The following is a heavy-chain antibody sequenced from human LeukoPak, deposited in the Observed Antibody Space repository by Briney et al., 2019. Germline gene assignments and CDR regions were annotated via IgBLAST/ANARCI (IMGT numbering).Heavy chain of an antibody. CDR1: GYTFTSYD. D-gene: IGHD3-22*01. V-gene: IGHV1-8*01. Sequence: ASVKVSCKASGYTFTSYDINWVRQATGQGLEWMGWMNPNSGNTGYAQKFQGRVTITADESTSTAYMELSSLRSEDTAVYYCARDRHYYDSSGYFDYWGQGTLVTVSS. CDR2: MNPNSGNT. CDR3: ARDRHYYDSSGYFDY. J-gene: IGHJ4*02.